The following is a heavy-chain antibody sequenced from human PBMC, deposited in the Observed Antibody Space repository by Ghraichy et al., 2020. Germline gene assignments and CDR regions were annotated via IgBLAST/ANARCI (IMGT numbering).Heavy chain of an antibody. V-gene: IGHV3-9*01. Sequence: LSLTCAASGFTFDDYAMHWVRQAPGKGLEWVSGISWNSGSIGYADSVKGRFTISRDNAKNSLYLQMNSLRAEDTALYYCAKEIWGGSSGAFDIWGQGTMVTVSS. J-gene: IGHJ3*02. D-gene: IGHD3-22*01. CDR2: ISWNSGSI. CDR3: AKEIWGGSSGAFDI. CDR1: GFTFDDYA.